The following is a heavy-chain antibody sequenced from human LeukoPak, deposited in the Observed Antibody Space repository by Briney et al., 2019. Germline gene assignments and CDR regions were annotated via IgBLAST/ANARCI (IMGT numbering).Heavy chain of an antibody. CDR3: ARAESVGATIDY. Sequence: ASVKVSCKASGYTFTGYYMHWVRQAPGQGLEWMGWINPNSGGTNYAQKFQGRVTMTRDTSISTAYMELSRLRSDDTAVYYCARAESVGATIDYWGQGTLVTVSS. CDR2: INPNSGGT. CDR1: GYTFTGYY. J-gene: IGHJ4*02. D-gene: IGHD1-26*01. V-gene: IGHV1-2*02.